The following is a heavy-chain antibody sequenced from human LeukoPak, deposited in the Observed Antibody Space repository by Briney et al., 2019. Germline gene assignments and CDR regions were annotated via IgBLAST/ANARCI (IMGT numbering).Heavy chain of an antibody. CDR3: ATSDSSGSLAGFDY. J-gene: IGHJ4*02. CDR1: GFTFSSYA. D-gene: IGHD6-19*01. CDR2: ISGSGGST. Sequence: GGSLRLSCVASGFTFSSYAMSWVRQAPGKGLEWVSAISGSGGSTYYADSVEGRFTISRDNSKNTLYLQMNSLRAEDTAVYYCATSDSSGSLAGFDYWGQGTLVTVSS. V-gene: IGHV3-23*01.